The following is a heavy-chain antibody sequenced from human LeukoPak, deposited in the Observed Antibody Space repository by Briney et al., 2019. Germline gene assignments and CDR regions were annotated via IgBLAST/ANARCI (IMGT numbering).Heavy chain of an antibody. Sequence: GGSLRLSCAASGFTFSTYTMYWVRHPPGKRLEWVSIIGSSGGGIHYADSVKGRFTISRDNSKNALYLQMNSLRVEDTAVYYCARGYSGDDDFFYWGQGTLVTVSS. CDR2: IGSSGGGI. CDR3: ARGYSGDDDFFY. V-gene: IGHV3-23*01. CDR1: GFTFSTYT. D-gene: IGHD5-12*01. J-gene: IGHJ4*02.